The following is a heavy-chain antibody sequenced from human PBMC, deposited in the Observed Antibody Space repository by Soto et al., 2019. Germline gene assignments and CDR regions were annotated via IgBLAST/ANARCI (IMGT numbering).Heavy chain of an antibody. CDR2: ISAYNGNT. CDR3: ARDLEGYYYDSSGYYLP. Sequence: ASVKVSCKASVYTFTSYGISWVRQAPGQGLEWMGWISAYNGNTNYAQKLQGRGTMTTDTSTSTAYMELRSLRSDDTAVYYCARDLEGYYYDSSGYYLPWGQGTLVTVSS. D-gene: IGHD3-22*01. V-gene: IGHV1-18*01. CDR1: VYTFTSYG. J-gene: IGHJ5*02.